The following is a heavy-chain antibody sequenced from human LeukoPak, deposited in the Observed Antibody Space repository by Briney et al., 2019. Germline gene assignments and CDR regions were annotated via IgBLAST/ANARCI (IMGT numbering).Heavy chain of an antibody. Sequence: PGRSLRLSCAASGFTFSSYGMHWVRQAPGKGQEWVAVIWYDGSNKYYADSVKGRFTISRDNSKNTLYLQMNSLRAEDTAVYYCARDFGQTMDVWGQGTTVTVSS. D-gene: IGHD3-3*01. CDR2: IWYDGSNK. CDR1: GFTFSSYG. V-gene: IGHV3-33*01. J-gene: IGHJ6*02. CDR3: ARDFGQTMDV.